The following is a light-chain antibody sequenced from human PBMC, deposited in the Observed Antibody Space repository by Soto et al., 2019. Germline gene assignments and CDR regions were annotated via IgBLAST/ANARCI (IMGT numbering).Light chain of an antibody. V-gene: IGLV2-8*01. J-gene: IGLJ2*01. CDR1: SSDVGGYDY. CDR3: QTWGTGFQV. Sequence: QSALTQPPSASGSPGQSVTISCTGTSSDVGGYDYVSWYQQHPGKAPKLMIYEVTIRPSGVSDRFSGSKSGNTASLTVSGLQAEDEADYYCQTWGTGFQVFGGGTKLTVL. CDR2: EVT.